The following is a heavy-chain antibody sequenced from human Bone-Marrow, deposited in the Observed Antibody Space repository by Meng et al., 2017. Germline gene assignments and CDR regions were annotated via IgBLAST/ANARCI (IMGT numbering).Heavy chain of an antibody. J-gene: IGHJ6*02. Sequence: GSLKISCAASGFTFSSYEMNWVRQAPGKGLEWVSYISSSGSTIYYADSVKGRFTISRDNAKNSLYLQMNSLRAEDTAVYYCARRGLEYYYDSSGYPEAYYYYGMDVWGQGTTVTVSS. V-gene: IGHV3-48*03. CDR3: ARRGLEYYYDSSGYPEAYYYYGMDV. CDR1: GFTFSSYE. CDR2: ISSSGSTI. D-gene: IGHD3-22*01.